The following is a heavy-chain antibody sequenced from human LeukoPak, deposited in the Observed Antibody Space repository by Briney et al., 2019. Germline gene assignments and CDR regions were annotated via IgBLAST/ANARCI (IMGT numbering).Heavy chain of an antibody. D-gene: IGHD1-26*01. CDR2: ISGSGAST. CDR3: AKDVGKWESLHFFDY. V-gene: IGHV3-23*01. Sequence: GVSLRLSCLTSGFTLSTNAMSWVRQAPGKGLEWMSGISGSGASTYYADSVKGRFTISRDDSRNTLYLQMNSLRGDDTAVYYCAKDVGKWESLHFFDYWGQGTLVTVSS. J-gene: IGHJ4*02. CDR1: GFTLSTNA.